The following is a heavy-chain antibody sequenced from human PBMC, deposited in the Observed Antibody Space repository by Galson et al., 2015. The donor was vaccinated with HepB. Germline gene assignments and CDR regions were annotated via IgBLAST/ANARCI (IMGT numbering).Heavy chain of an antibody. J-gene: IGHJ4*02. CDR3: AKDLYGSGSPIDY. Sequence: SLRLSCAGSGFSFSSYGMHWVRQAPGKGLEWVALISYDAIDKYYVDSVKGRFTISRDNLKNTLYLQMNSLRPEDTAVYYCAKDLYGSGSPIDYWGQGTPVTVSS. CDR1: GFSFSSYG. D-gene: IGHD3-10*01. CDR2: ISYDAIDK. V-gene: IGHV3-30*18.